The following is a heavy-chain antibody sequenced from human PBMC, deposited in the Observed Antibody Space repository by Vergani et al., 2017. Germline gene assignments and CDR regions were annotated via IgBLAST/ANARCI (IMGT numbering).Heavy chain of an antibody. Sequence: EVQLVESGGGLVKPGGSLRLSCAASGFTFSIYSMNWVRQAPGKGLEWVSSISSSSYIYYADSVKGRFTISRDNANNSLYLQMNSLRAEDTAVYYCVVGYQLLDPFDYWGQGTLVTVSS. CDR3: VVGYQLLDPFDY. CDR1: GFTFSIYS. CDR2: ISSSSYI. V-gene: IGHV3-21*04. J-gene: IGHJ4*02. D-gene: IGHD2-2*01.